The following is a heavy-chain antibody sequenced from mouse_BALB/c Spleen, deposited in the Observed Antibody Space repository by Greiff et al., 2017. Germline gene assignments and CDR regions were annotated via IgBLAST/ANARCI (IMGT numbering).Heavy chain of an antibody. Sequence: QVHVKQSGAELAKPGASVKMSCKASGYTFTSYWMHWVKQRPGQGLEWIGYINPSTGYTEYNQKFKDKATLTADKSSSTAYMQLSSLTSEDSAVYYCARKGYSLAYWGQGTLVTVSA. CDR3: ARKGYSLAY. J-gene: IGHJ3*01. CDR2: INPSTGYT. CDR1: GYTFTSYW. V-gene: IGHV1-7*01.